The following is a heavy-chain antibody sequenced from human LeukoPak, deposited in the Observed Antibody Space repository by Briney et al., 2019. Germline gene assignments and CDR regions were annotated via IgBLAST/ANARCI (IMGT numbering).Heavy chain of an antibody. J-gene: IGHJ6*03. CDR2: TNWDGAST. CDR3: GRVYCSTTSCYDYYDYYMDV. CDR1: GFRFDDYG. D-gene: IGHD2-2*01. V-gene: IGHV3-20*04. Sequence: GGSLRLSCAASGFRFDDYGMSWVRHVPGKGLDWVSGTNWDGASTGYADSVKGRFTISRDNVKNFLYLQMNSLRVEDTALYFCGRVYCSTTSCYDYYDYYMDVWGKGTTVTVSS.